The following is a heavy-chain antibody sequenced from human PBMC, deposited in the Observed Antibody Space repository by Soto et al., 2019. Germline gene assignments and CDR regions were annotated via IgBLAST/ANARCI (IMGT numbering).Heavy chain of an antibody. CDR3: AKFGMATTKRSPPYYIDY. Sequence: QPGGSLRLSCAASGFTFSSRPMTWARQAPGKGLEWVSTLNDNGANTHYADSVKGRFTISRDNSENTLYLQMNSLRAEDTAVYYCAKFGMATTKRSPPYYIDYWGQGALVTVSS. D-gene: IGHD1-1*01. CDR1: GFTFSSRP. V-gene: IGHV3-23*01. CDR2: LNDNGANT. J-gene: IGHJ4*02.